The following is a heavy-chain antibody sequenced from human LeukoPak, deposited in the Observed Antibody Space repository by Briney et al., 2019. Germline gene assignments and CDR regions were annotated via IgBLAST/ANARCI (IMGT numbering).Heavy chain of an antibody. CDR3: ARWSREYCSSTSCPGVESYFDY. CDR2: ISSSGSTI. D-gene: IGHD2-2*01. CDR1: GFTFSSYE. Sequence: GGSLRLSCAASGFTFSSYEMNWVRQAPGKGLEWVSYISSSGSTIYYADSVKGRFTISRDNAKNSLYLQMNSLRVEDTAVYYCARWSREYCSSTSCPGVESYFDYWGQGTLVTVSS. J-gene: IGHJ4*02. V-gene: IGHV3-48*03.